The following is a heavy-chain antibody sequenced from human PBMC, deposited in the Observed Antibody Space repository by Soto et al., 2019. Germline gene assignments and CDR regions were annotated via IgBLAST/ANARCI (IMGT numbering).Heavy chain of an antibody. CDR2: IWYDGSNK. CDR1: GFTFSSYG. D-gene: IGHD3-10*01. J-gene: IGHJ3*02. CDR3: ARDVVRGALDAFDI. Sequence: GGSLRLSCAASGFTFSSYGIHWVRQAPGKGLEWVAVIWYDGSNKYYADSVKGRFTISRDNSKNTLYLQMNSLRAEDTAVYYCARDVVRGALDAFDIWGQGTMVTVSS. V-gene: IGHV3-33*01.